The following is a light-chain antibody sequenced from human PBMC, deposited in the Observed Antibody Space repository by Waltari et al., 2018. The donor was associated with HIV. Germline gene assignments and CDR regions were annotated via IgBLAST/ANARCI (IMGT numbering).Light chain of an antibody. V-gene: IGKV2-28*01. J-gene: IGKJ1*01. Sequence: DIVMTQSPLSLPVIPGEPASISCRSSQSLLHSNGYNYLDWYVQKPGQSPQLLIHKGSNRASGVLDRFSGSGSGTDFTLKISRVEADDVGVYYCMQALQTPRTFGQGTRVEIK. CDR2: KGS. CDR1: QSLLHSNGYNY. CDR3: MQALQTPRT.